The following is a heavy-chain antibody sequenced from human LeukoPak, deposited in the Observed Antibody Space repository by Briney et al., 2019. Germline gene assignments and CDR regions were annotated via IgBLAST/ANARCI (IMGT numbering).Heavy chain of an antibody. V-gene: IGHV1-8*01. Sequence: ASVKVSCKASGYTFSSNYMHWVRQAPGQGLEWMGWMNPNSGNAGYAQKFQGRVTITRNTSTSTAYMELSSLRSEDTAVYYCARAPVPLYSSGLDYYYMDVWGKGTTVTVSS. CDR1: GYTFSSNY. D-gene: IGHD5-18*01. CDR2: MNPNSGNA. J-gene: IGHJ6*03. CDR3: ARAPVPLYSSGLDYYYMDV.